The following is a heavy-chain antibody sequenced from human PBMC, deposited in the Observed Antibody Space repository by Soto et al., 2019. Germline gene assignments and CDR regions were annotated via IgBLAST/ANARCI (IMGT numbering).Heavy chain of an antibody. CDR2: INHSGST. Sequence: SETLSLTCAVYGGSFSGYYWSWIRQPPGKGLEWIGEINHSGSTNYNPSLKSRVTISVDTSKNQFSLKLSSVTAADTAVYYCARGAGGILTTVTFDYWGQGTLVTVSS. CDR1: GGSFSGYY. V-gene: IGHV4-34*01. CDR3: ARGAGGILTTVTFDY. D-gene: IGHD4-17*01. J-gene: IGHJ4*02.